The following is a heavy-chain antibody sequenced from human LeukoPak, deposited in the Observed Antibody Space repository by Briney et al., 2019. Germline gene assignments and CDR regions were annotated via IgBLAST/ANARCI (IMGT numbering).Heavy chain of an antibody. CDR3: AKERQRGSLDY. CDR1: GFTFSSYG. Sequence: GGSLRLSCAASGFTFSSYGMHWVRQAPGKGLEWVAVISYDGSYKYYADSVKDRFTISRDNSKNTLYLQMNSLRAEDTAVYYCAKERQRGSLDYWGQGTLVTVSS. J-gene: IGHJ4*02. CDR2: ISYDGSYK. V-gene: IGHV3-30*18.